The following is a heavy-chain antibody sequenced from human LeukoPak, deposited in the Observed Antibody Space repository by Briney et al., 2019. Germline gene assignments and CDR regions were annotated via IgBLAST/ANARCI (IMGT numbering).Heavy chain of an antibody. V-gene: IGHV3-21*01. CDR1: GFTFSSYA. Sequence: PGGSLRLSCAASGFTFSSYAMSWVRQAPGKGLEWVSSISSSSSYIYYADSVKGRFTISRDNAKNSLYLQMNSLRAEDTAVYYCARMHDYGDQHNFDYWGQGTLVTVSS. CDR2: ISSSSSYI. CDR3: ARMHDYGDQHNFDY. D-gene: IGHD4-17*01. J-gene: IGHJ4*02.